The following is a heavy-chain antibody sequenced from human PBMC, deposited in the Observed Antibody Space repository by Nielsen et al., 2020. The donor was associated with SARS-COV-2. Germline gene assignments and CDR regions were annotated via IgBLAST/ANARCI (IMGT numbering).Heavy chain of an antibody. CDR3: ARDSMVRGVIAY. D-gene: IGHD3-10*01. Sequence: ASVKVSCKASGYTFTSYAMHWVRQAPGQRLEWMVWINAGNGNTKYSQKFQGRVTITRDTSASTAYMELSSLRSEDTAVYYCARDSMVRGVIAYWGQGTLVTVSS. CDR1: GYTFTSYA. CDR2: INAGNGNT. J-gene: IGHJ4*02. V-gene: IGHV1-3*01.